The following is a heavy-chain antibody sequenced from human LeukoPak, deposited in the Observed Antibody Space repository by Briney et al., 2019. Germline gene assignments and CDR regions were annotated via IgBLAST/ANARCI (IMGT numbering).Heavy chain of an antibody. CDR2: INPNSGGT. CDR3: AREQGYCSGGSCYSPSAPFDNWFDP. D-gene: IGHD2-15*01. J-gene: IGHJ5*02. CDR1: GYTFTGYY. Sequence: ASVKVSCKASGYTFTGYYMHWVRQAPGQGLEWMGWINPNSGGTNYAQKFQGRVTMTRDTSISTAYMELSRLRSDDTAVYYCAREQGYCSGGSCYSPSAPFDNWFDPWGQGTLVTVSS. V-gene: IGHV1-2*02.